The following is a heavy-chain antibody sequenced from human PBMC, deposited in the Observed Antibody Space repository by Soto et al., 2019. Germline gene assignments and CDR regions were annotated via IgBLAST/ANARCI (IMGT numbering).Heavy chain of an antibody. D-gene: IGHD4-17*01. CDR1: GSSISPFY. J-gene: IGHJ4*02. CDR2: VFYSGST. Sequence: SETLSLTCIISGSSISPFYWTWIRQPPGRGLEWIGNVFYSGSTNYNPSLNSRVTMLVDRSRNQVSLRLTSVTAADTAVYFCSRVGGYYGDYPNFDYWGQGIQVTVPQ. V-gene: IGHV4-59*01. CDR3: SRVGGYYGDYPNFDY.